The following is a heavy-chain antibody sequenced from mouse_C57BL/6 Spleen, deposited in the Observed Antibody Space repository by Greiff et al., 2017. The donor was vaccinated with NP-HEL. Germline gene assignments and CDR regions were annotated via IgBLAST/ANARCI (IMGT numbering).Heavy chain of an antibody. CDR2: ISNGGGST. Sequence: EVKLMESGGGLVQPGGSLKLSCAASGFTFSDYYMYWVRQTPEERLEWVAYISNGGGSTYYPDTVKGRFTISRDNAKNTLYLQMSRLKSEDTAMYYCARQELGYAMDYWGQGTSVTVSS. CDR1: GFTFSDYY. J-gene: IGHJ4*01. V-gene: IGHV5-12*01. CDR3: ARQELGYAMDY. D-gene: IGHD4-1*01.